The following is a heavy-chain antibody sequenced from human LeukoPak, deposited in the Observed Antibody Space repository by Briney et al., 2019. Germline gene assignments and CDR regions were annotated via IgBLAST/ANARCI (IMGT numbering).Heavy chain of an antibody. J-gene: IGHJ4*02. V-gene: IGHV1-18*01. Sequence: GASVKVSCKASGYTFTSYDISWVRQAPGQGLEWMGWISAYNGNTNYAQKLQGRVTMTTDTSTSTAYMELRSLRSDDTAVYYCARDLGWRDSSGSSDYWGQGTLVTVSS. CDR2: ISAYNGNT. CDR3: ARDLGWRDSSGSSDY. CDR1: GYTFTSYD. D-gene: IGHD3-22*01.